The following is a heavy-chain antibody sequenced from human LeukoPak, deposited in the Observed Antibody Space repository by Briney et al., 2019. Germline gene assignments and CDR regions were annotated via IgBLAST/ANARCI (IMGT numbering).Heavy chain of an antibody. CDR2: ISAYNGNT. CDR3: AREERQQLVHWFDP. V-gene: IGHV1-18*01. J-gene: IGHJ5*02. CDR1: GYTFTSYG. Sequence: GASVKVSCKASGYTFTSYGISWVRQAPGQGLEWMGWISAYNGNTNYAQKLQGRVTMTTDTSTSTAYMELRSLRSEDTAVYYCAREERQQLVHWFDPWGQGTLVTVSS. D-gene: IGHD6-13*01.